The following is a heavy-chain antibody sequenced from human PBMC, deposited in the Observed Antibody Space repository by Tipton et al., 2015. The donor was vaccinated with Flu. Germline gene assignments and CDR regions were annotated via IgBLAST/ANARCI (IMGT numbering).Heavy chain of an antibody. CDR1: GYSINSAYY. CDR3: ARHTGDSVRGVVDY. J-gene: IGHJ4*02. CDR2: IYHSGTT. Sequence: TLSLTCRVSGYSINSAYYWGWIRQPPGKGLEWIGSIYHSGTTYYNPSLKSRPTISVDTSKNQFSLKLNSVTAADTAVYYCARHTGDSVRGVVDYWGQGTLATVSS. D-gene: IGHD3-10*02. V-gene: IGHV4-38-2*01.